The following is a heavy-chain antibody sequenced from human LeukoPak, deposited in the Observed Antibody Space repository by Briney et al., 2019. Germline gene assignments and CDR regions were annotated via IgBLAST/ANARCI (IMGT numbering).Heavy chain of an antibody. Sequence: PGRSLRLSCAASGFTFSSYGMHWVRQAPGKGLEWVAVISYDGSNKYYADSVKGRFTISRDNSKNTLYLQMNSLRAEDTAVYYCARVGDCSGGSCYSGFYYFDYWGQGTLVTVSS. CDR3: ARVGDCSGGSCYSGFYYFDY. CDR2: ISYDGSNK. J-gene: IGHJ4*02. D-gene: IGHD2-15*01. V-gene: IGHV3-30*03. CDR1: GFTFSSYG.